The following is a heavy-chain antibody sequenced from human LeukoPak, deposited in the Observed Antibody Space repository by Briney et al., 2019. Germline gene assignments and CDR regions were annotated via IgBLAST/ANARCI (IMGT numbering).Heavy chain of an antibody. V-gene: IGHV3-49*03. Sequence: GGSLRLSCTASGFTFGDYAMSWFRQAPGKGLEWVGFIRSKAYGGTIEYAASVKGRFTISRDDSKSIAYLQMNSLKTEDTAVYYCTRDLYGSGSYLDYWGQGTLVTVSS. CDR2: IRSKAYGGTI. CDR1: GFTFGDYA. J-gene: IGHJ4*02. CDR3: TRDLYGSGSYLDY. D-gene: IGHD3-10*01.